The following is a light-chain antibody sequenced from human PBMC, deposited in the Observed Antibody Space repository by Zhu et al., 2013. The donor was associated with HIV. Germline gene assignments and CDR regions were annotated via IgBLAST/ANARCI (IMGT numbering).Light chain of an antibody. Sequence: DIVLTQSPGILSLSPGDRATLSCRASQNIRSSTFLAWYQQKRGQAPRLLIYDTTRRANGIPDRFSGSGSGTDFSLTISSLEPEDLGVYYCQQYDSSPQVTFGPGTRVDIK. CDR1: QNIRSSTF. J-gene: IGKJ3*01. CDR2: DTT. V-gene: IGKV3-20*01. CDR3: QQYDSSPQVT.